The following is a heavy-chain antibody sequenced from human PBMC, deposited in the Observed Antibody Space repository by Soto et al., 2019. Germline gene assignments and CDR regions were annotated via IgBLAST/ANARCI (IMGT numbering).Heavy chain of an antibody. J-gene: IGHJ6*03. Sequence: PSETLSLTCAVYGGSFSGYYWSWIRQPPGKGLEWIGGINHSGSTNYNPSLKSRVTISVDTSKNQFSLKLSSVTAADTAVYYCARIVVPAAMKYYYYYYMDVWGKGTTVTVSS. D-gene: IGHD2-2*01. V-gene: IGHV4-34*01. CDR3: ARIVVPAAMKYYYYYYMDV. CDR2: INHSGST. CDR1: GGSFSGYY.